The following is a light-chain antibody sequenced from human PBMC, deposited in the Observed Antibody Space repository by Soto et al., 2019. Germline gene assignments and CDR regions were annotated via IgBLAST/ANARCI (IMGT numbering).Light chain of an antibody. Sequence: QPVLTQPASVSGSPGQSITISCTGTSSDVGGYNYVSWYQQHPGKAPKLMIYDVSNRPSGVSNRFSGSKSGNTASLTISGLPAEDEADYYCSSFTSSTTPVFGGGTKLTVL. CDR3: SSFTSSTTPV. V-gene: IGLV2-14*01. CDR1: SSDVGGYNY. CDR2: DVS. J-gene: IGLJ2*01.